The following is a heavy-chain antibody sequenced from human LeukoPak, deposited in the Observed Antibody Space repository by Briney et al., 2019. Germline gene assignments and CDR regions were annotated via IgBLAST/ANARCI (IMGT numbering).Heavy chain of an antibody. Sequence: GGSLRLSCAASGFTFSSYWMHWVRQAPGKGLVWVSRINSDGSSTSYADSVKGRFTISRDNAKNSLYLQMNSLRAEDTAVYYCARTGRTTPIDYWGQGTLVTVSS. CDR1: GFTFSSYW. J-gene: IGHJ4*02. CDR2: INSDGSST. D-gene: IGHD1-7*01. V-gene: IGHV3-74*01. CDR3: ARTGRTTPIDY.